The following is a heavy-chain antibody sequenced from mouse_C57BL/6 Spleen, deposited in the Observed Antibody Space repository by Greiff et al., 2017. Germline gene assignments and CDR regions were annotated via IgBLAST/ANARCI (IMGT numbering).Heavy chain of an antibody. D-gene: IGHD2-3*01. J-gene: IGHJ4*01. V-gene: IGHV1-18*01. CDR2: INPNNGGT. CDR3: ARSGWLLNYYAMDY. CDR1: GYTFTDYN. Sequence: EVQLQESGPELVKPGASVKIPCKASGYTFTDYNMDWVKQSHGKSLEWIGDINPNNGGTIYNQKFKGKATLIVDKSSSTAYMELRSLTSEDTAVYYCARSGWLLNYYAMDYWGQGTSVTVSS.